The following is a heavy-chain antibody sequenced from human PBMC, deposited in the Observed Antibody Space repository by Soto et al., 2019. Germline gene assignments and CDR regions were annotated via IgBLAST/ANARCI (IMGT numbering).Heavy chain of an antibody. V-gene: IGHV3-30-3*01. J-gene: IGHJ4*02. CDR1: GFTFSSYP. CDR2: ISYDGGNQ. Sequence: GGSLRLSCEAPGFTFSSYPMHWVRQAPGEGLEWGTVISYDGGNQYYADSVKGRFTISRDNSKDTLYLQMHSLRSDDTAVYFCARGPITQTSFIDHWGQGTLVTVSS. CDR3: ARGPITQTSFIDH. D-gene: IGHD1-20*01.